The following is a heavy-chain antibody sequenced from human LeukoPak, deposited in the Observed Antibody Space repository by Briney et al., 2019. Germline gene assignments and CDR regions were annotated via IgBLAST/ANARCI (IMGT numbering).Heavy chain of an antibody. Sequence: GASVKVSCKASGYTFTSYYMHWVRQAPGRGLEWMGIINPSGGSTSYAQKFQGRVTMTRDTSTSTVYMELSSLRSKDTAVYYCARDLPVINWFDPWGQGTLVTVSS. J-gene: IGHJ5*02. CDR3: ARDLPVINWFDP. V-gene: IGHV1-46*01. CDR1: GYTFTSYY. CDR2: INPSGGST.